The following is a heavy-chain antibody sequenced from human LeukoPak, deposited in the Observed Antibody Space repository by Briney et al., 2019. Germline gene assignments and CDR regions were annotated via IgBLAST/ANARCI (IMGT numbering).Heavy chain of an antibody. Sequence: GGSLRLSCAASGFTFSDYYMSWIRQAPGKGLEWVANIKKDGGDKYYVDSVKGRFTISRDNAKNSLYLQMNSLRAEDTAMYFCASLNWWEETVIDYWGQGTLVTVSS. CDR2: IKKDGGDK. J-gene: IGHJ4*02. D-gene: IGHD1-26*01. V-gene: IGHV3-7*01. CDR3: ASLNWWEETVIDY. CDR1: GFTFSDYY.